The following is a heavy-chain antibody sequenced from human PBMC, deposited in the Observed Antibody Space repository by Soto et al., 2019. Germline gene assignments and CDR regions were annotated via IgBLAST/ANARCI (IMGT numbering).Heavy chain of an antibody. CDR2: ISYDGTNN. Sequence: QVQLVESGGGVVQPGRSLRLSCAASGFTFSSYGMHWVRQAPGKGLEWVAVISYDGTNNYYTESVKGRFTISRDNSKNTLFLQMNSLRAEDTAVYFCAKGDCSGGSCYFSAFVIWGQGTMVTVSS. CDR1: GFTFSSYG. CDR3: AKGDCSGGSCYFSAFVI. J-gene: IGHJ3*02. D-gene: IGHD2-15*01. V-gene: IGHV3-30*18.